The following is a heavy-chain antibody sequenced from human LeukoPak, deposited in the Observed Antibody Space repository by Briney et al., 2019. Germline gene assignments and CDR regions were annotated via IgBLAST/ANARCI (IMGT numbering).Heavy chain of an antibody. Sequence: GGSLRLSCAASGFTFNTYTMNWVRQAPGKGLEWVASISSSGSYTYYVDSLKGRFTISRDNAKNSLYLQMDNLRAEDSAVYCCARDYGSQDTGTYTWGQGALVTVSS. V-gene: IGHV3-21*01. CDR1: GFTFNTYT. CDR3: ARDYGSQDTGTYT. D-gene: IGHD1-26*01. J-gene: IGHJ5*02. CDR2: ISSSGSYT.